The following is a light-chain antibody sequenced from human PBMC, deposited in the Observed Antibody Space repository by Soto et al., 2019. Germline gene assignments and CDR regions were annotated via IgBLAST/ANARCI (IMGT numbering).Light chain of an antibody. CDR1: QSVSSN. CDR3: QQYNKWPLT. J-gene: IGKJ4*01. Sequence: EIVMTQSTATLSVSPGERATLSCRASQSVSSNLAWYQQKPGQAPRLLIYGASTRATGIPARFSGSGSGTDVTITISSLQSEDFAVYCCQQYNKWPLTFGGGTKVEIK. V-gene: IGKV3D-15*01. CDR2: GAS.